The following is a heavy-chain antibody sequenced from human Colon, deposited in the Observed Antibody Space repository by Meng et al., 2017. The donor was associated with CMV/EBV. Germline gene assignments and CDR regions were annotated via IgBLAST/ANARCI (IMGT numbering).Heavy chain of an antibody. Sequence: GESLKISCAASGFPFLAYSMKWVRPAAGKGLEWVASISSQSTHIYYGDSVRGRFTISRDNAKDSLFLQMNDLRNEDTAVYHSARGHRQPNYHYYGMDVWGQGTTVTVSS. CDR2: ISSQSTHI. CDR1: GFPFLAYS. V-gene: IGHV3-21*04. J-gene: IGHJ6*02. CDR3: ARGHRQPNYHYYGMDV. D-gene: IGHD1-14*01.